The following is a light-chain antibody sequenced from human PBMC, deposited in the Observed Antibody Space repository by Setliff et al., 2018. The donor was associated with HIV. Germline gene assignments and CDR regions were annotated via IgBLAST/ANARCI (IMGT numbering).Light chain of an antibody. Sequence: QSVLTQPPSASGSPGQSVTISCTGTSSDVGAYNYVSWYQQHPGKAPKLMIYEVNKRPSGVPDRFSGSKSGNTASLTVSGLQAEDEADYYCSSYAGSNNVFGTGTKVTV. CDR3: SSYAGSNNV. V-gene: IGLV2-8*01. CDR1: SSDVGAYNY. J-gene: IGLJ1*01. CDR2: EVN.